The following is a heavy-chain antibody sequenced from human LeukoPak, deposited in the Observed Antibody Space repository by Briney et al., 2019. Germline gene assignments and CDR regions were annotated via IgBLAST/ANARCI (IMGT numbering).Heavy chain of an antibody. Sequence: GSSVKVSCKASGGTFSSYAISWVRQAPGQGLEWMGGIIPIFGTANYAQKFQGRVTITADESTSTAYMELSSLRSEDTAVYYCARARRVRGVSPDYSWLDPWGQGTLVTVSS. CDR1: GGTFSSYA. V-gene: IGHV1-69*01. D-gene: IGHD3-10*01. CDR3: ARARRVRGVSPDYSWLDP. CDR2: IIPIFGTA. J-gene: IGHJ5*02.